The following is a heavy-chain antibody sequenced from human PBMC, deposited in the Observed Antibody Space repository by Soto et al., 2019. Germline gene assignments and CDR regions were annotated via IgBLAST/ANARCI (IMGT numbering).Heavy chain of an antibody. Sequence: GGSLRLSCAASGFTFSSYGMHWVRQAPGKGLEWVAVIWYDGSNKYYADSVKGRFTISRDNSKNTLYLQMNSLRAEDTAVYYCARAYGSGSYYNEGGAFDIWGQGTMVTVSS. D-gene: IGHD3-10*01. CDR1: GFTFSSYG. CDR2: IWYDGSNK. V-gene: IGHV3-33*01. J-gene: IGHJ3*02. CDR3: ARAYGSGSYYNEGGAFDI.